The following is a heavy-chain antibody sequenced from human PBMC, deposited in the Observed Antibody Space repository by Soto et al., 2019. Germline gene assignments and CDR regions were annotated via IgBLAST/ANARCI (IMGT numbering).Heavy chain of an antibody. CDR3: ARGGNAMIDS. J-gene: IGHJ4*02. Sequence: QLQLQESGSGLVRPSQTLSLTCAVSGGSISSGGSSWRWIRQPPGKALEWIGYIYHSGSTFYNPSLKSRVSISVDKSKNQFSLKLSSVTAADTAVYYCARGGNAMIDSWGQGNLVTVSS. CDR1: GGSISSGGSS. V-gene: IGHV4-30-2*01. CDR2: IYHSGST.